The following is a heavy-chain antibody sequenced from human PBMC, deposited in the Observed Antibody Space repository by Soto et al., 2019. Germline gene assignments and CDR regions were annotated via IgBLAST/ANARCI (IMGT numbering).Heavy chain of an antibody. D-gene: IGHD3-10*01. CDR1: GDTFNFYT. Sequence: QVQLVQSGAEVKKPGSSVKVSCTASGDTFNFYTISWVRQAPGQGLEWMGRIIPMLGMSNYAQNFQGRVTMIADTSTSTAYIELSSLRSKDTALYFCATKYGSGRAHFDNSCQGSLITV. V-gene: IGHV1-69*02. CDR3: ATKYGSGRAHFDN. J-gene: IGHJ4*02. CDR2: IIPMLGMS.